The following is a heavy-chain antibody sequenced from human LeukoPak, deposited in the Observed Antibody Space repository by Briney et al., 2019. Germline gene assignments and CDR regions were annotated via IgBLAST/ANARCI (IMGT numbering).Heavy chain of an antibody. V-gene: IGHV1-18*01. Sequence: ASVKVSCKASGYTFTSYGISWVRQAPGQGLEWMGWISAYNGNTNYAQKLQGRVTMTTDTSTSTAYMELRSLRSDDTAVYYCARFSLRSSSPNRGAFDYWGQGTLATVSS. J-gene: IGHJ4*02. CDR1: GYTFTSYG. CDR2: ISAYNGNT. CDR3: ARFSLRSSSPNRGAFDY. D-gene: IGHD6-6*01.